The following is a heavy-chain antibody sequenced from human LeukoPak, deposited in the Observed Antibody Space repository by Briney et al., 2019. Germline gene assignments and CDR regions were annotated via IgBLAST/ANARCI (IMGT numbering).Heavy chain of an antibody. CDR2: INPSGST. Sequence: PSETLSLTCAVYGGSFSGYHWTWIRQSPGKGLGWIGDINPSGSTYYNPSLKSRLTISVDTSKNQFSLKLRSVTAADTAVYYCARGRHDITMIVVVMTSVSYYLDVWGKGTTVTVS. CDR1: GGSFSGYH. J-gene: IGHJ6*03. CDR3: ARGRHDITMIVVVMTSVSYYLDV. V-gene: IGHV4-34*01. D-gene: IGHD3-22*01.